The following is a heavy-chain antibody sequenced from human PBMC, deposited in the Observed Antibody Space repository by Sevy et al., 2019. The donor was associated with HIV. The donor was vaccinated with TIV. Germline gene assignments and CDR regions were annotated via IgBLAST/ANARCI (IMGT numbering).Heavy chain of an antibody. CDR1: GYTFTSYG. Sequence: ASVKVSCKASGYTFTSYGISWVRQAPGQGLEWMGWISAYNGNTNYAQKLQGRVTMTTDTSTSTAYMELRSLRSDDTVVYYCARTYGSGSYYESGGFDYWGQGTLVTVSS. CDR2: ISAYNGNT. D-gene: IGHD3-10*01. V-gene: IGHV1-18*01. J-gene: IGHJ4*02. CDR3: ARTYGSGSYYESGGFDY.